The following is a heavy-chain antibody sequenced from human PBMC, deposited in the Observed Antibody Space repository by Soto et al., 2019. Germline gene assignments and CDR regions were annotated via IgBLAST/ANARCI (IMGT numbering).Heavy chain of an antibody. CDR2: ISPYSGYT. V-gene: IGHV1-18*01. CDR3: PREASVLIPAAQPSRFGS. D-gene: IGHD2-2*01. Sequence: ASVKVSCKGFGYSFMKYGINWVRQAPGQGLEWVGWISPYSGYTHSAQKFHGRLTLTTDTAASTAYMELRILRSADTALYYCPREASVLIPAAQPSRFGSWGQGTLVTVSS. CDR1: GYSFMKYG. J-gene: IGHJ4*02.